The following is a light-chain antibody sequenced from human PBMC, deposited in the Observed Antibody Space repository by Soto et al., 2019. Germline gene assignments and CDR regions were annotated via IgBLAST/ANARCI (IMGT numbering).Light chain of an antibody. V-gene: IGKV3-20*01. Sequence: EIVLTQSPATLSVSPGERATLSCRASQSISSNLAWYQQKPGQAPRLLIYDASSRASGIPDRFSGSGSGTDFTLTISSLEPEDFAVYYCQHYANSPVTFGQGTKVDIK. CDR1: QSISSN. CDR2: DAS. CDR3: QHYANSPVT. J-gene: IGKJ1*01.